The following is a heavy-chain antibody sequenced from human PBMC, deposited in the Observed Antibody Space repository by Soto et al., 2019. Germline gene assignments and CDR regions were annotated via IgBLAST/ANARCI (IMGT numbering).Heavy chain of an antibody. Sequence: ASVKVSCKASGYTFTSYAMHWVRQAPGQRLEWMGWINAGNGNTKYSQKFQGRVTITRDTSASTAYMELSSLRSEDTAVYYCAIRAGIAARPARDYYDYGMDVWGQGTTVTVSS. V-gene: IGHV1-3*01. CDR2: INAGNGNT. CDR1: GYTFTSYA. D-gene: IGHD6-6*01. CDR3: AIRAGIAARPARDYYDYGMDV. J-gene: IGHJ6*02.